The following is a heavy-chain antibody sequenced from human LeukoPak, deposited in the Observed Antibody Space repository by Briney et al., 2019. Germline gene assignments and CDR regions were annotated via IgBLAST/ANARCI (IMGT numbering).Heavy chain of an antibody. CDR2: IYYSGST. CDR3: ARAVGVPAAFDY. CDR1: GGSISSGGYY. V-gene: IGHV4-31*03. J-gene: IGHJ4*02. Sequence: SETLSLTCTVSGGSISSGGYYWSWIRQHPGKGLEWIGYIYYSGSTYYNPSLKSRVTISVDTSKNQFSLKLSSVTAADTAAYYCARAVGVPAAFDYWGQGTLVTVSS. D-gene: IGHD2-2*01.